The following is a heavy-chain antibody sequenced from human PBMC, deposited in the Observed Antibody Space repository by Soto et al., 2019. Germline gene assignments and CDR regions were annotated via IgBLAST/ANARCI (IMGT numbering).Heavy chain of an antibody. D-gene: IGHD3-3*01. V-gene: IGHV3-23*01. CDR3: AKWGHYDFWSGSYYYYGMDV. CDR1: GFTFSSYA. CDR2: ISGSGGST. Sequence: PGGSLRLSCAASGFTFSSYAMSWVRQAPGKGLERVSAISGSGGSTYYADSVKGRFTISRDNSKNTLYLQMNSLRAEDTAVYYCAKWGHYDFWSGSYYYYGMDVWGQGTTVTVSS. J-gene: IGHJ6*02.